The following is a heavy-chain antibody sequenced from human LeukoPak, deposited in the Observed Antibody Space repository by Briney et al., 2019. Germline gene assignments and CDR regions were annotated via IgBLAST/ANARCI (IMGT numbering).Heavy chain of an antibody. CDR2: ISSTSSYI. V-gene: IGHV3-21*01. D-gene: IGHD6-19*01. Sequence: PGGSLRLSCAASGFTFSSYSMNWVRQAPGKGLEWVSSISSTSSYIYYADSVKGRFTTSRDNAKNSLYLQMNSLRAEDTAVYYCAREMTDNSGLEAYFDYWGQGTLVTVSS. CDR1: GFTFSSYS. J-gene: IGHJ4*02. CDR3: AREMTDNSGLEAYFDY.